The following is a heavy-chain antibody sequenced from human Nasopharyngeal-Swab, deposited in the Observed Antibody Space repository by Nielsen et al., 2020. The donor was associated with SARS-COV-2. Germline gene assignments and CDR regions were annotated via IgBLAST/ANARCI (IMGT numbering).Heavy chain of an antibody. J-gene: IGHJ4*02. CDR3: ASQSGYSSY. Sequence: WIPQPPGKGLEWVAVISYDGSNKYYADSVKGRFTISRDNSKNTLYLQMNSLRAEDTAVYYCASQSGYSSYWGQGTLVTVSS. CDR2: ISYDGSNK. D-gene: IGHD5-18*01. V-gene: IGHV3-33*05.